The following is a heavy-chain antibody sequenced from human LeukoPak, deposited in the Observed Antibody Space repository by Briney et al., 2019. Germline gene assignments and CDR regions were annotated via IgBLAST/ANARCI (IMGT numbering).Heavy chain of an antibody. J-gene: IGHJ5*02. D-gene: IGHD5-18*01. V-gene: IGHV4-34*01. CDR2: INHSGST. CDR3: ARESRGTAMVTGGLNWFDP. Sequence: PSETLSLTCAVYGGSFSGYYWSWIRQPPGKGLEWIGEINHSGSTNYNPSLKSRVTISVDTSKNQFSLKLSSVTAADTAVYYCARESRGTAMVTGGLNWFDPWGQGTLVTVSS. CDR1: GGSFSGYY.